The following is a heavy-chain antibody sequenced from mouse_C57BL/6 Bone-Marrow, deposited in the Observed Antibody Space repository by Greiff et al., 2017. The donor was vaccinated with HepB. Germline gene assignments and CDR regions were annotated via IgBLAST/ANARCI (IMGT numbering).Heavy chain of an antibody. Sequence: EVQLVESEGGLVQPGSSMKLSCTASGFTFSDYYMAWVRQVPEKGLEWVANINYDGSSTYYLDSLKSRFIISRDNAKNILYLQMSSLKSEDTATYDCARDDYYGYWYFDVWGTGTTVTVSS. CDR2: INYDGSST. CDR1: GFTFSDYY. J-gene: IGHJ1*03. D-gene: IGHD1-1*01. CDR3: ARDDYYGYWYFDV. V-gene: IGHV5-16*01.